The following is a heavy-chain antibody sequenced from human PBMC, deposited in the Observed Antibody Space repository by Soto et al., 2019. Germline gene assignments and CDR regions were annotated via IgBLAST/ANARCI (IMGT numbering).Heavy chain of an antibody. CDR3: ARDRCYDGTCYSASDS. J-gene: IGHJ5*01. D-gene: IGHD2-15*01. CDR1: GFSFSTYN. Sequence: EVRLMESGGGLVQPGGSLRLSCAASGFSFSTYNMDWVRQAPGKGPEWIAYISTTSFTIYYADSVKGRFTNSRDNDRNSLYLEMNSLRDEDTAVYYCARDRCYDGTCYSASDSWGQGTLVTVSS. V-gene: IGHV3-48*02. CDR2: ISTTSFTI.